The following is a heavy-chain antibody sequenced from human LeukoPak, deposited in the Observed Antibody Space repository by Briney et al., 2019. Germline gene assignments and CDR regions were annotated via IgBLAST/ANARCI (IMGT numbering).Heavy chain of an antibody. Sequence: SESLSLTCAVYGASFSGYYWSWIRQPPGKGLEWIGEINHSGSTNYNPSLKSRVTISVDTSKNQFSLKLSSVTAADTAVYYCARARFIVVVPAAIDIDAFDIWGQGTMVTVSS. V-gene: IGHV4-34*01. D-gene: IGHD2-2*01. CDR1: GASFSGYY. CDR3: ARARFIVVVPAAIDIDAFDI. CDR2: INHSGST. J-gene: IGHJ3*02.